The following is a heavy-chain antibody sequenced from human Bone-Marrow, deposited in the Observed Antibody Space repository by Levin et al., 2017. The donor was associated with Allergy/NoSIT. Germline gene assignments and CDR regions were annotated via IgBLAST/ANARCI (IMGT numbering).Heavy chain of an antibody. CDR3: ARGIAAAGTGWFDP. J-gene: IGHJ5*02. Sequence: KISCKASGGTFSSYAISWVRQAPGQGLEWMGGIIPIFGTANYAQKFQGRVTITADKSTSTAYMELSSLRSEDTAVYYCARGIAAAGTGWFDPWGQGTLVTVSS. D-gene: IGHD6-13*01. CDR1: GGTFSSYA. CDR2: IIPIFGTA. V-gene: IGHV1-69*06.